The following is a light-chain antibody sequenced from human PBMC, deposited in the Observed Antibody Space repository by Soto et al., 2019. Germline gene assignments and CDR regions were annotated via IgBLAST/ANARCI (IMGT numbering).Light chain of an antibody. CDR2: AAS. CDR1: QDISSW. CDR3: QQANSFPLT. J-gene: IGKJ4*01. Sequence: DIQMTQSPSSVSASVGDRVTITCRASQDISSWLAWYQQKPGIAPKLLIYAASSLQSGVPSRFSGSGSGTDFTLTISRLQSEDFATYYCQQANSFPLTFGGGTKVEMK. V-gene: IGKV1-12*01.